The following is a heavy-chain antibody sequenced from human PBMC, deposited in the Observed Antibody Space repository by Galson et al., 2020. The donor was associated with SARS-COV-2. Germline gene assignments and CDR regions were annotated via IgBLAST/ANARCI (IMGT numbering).Heavy chain of an antibody. Sequence: GESLKISCAASGFTFSSYWMSWVRQAPGKGLEWVANIKQDGSEKYYVDSVKGRFTISRDNAKNSLYLQMNSLRAEDTAVYYCARGYSYGYGGWGYWGQGTLVTVSS. CDR1: GFTFSSYW. V-gene: IGHV3-7*01. CDR3: ARGYSYGYGGWGY. D-gene: IGHD5-18*01. CDR2: IKQDGSEK. J-gene: IGHJ4*02.